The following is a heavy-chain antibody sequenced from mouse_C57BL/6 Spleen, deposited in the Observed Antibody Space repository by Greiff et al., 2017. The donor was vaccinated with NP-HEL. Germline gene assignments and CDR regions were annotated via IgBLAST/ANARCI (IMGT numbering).Heavy chain of an antibody. D-gene: IGHD1-1*01. Sequence: QVQLQQSGAELVRPGASVTLSCKASGYTFTDYEMHWVKQTPVHGLEWIGAIDPETGGTAYNQKFKGKAILTADKSSSTAYMELRSLTSEDSAVYYCTRTTGVYFDVWGTGTTVTVSS. J-gene: IGHJ1*03. CDR2: IDPETGGT. V-gene: IGHV1-15*01. CDR1: GYTFTDYE. CDR3: TRTTGVYFDV.